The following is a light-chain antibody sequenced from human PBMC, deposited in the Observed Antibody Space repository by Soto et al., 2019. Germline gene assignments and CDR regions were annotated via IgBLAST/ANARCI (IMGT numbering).Light chain of an antibody. CDR3: LHDFNFPHT. Sequence: AIQMTQSPSSLSASVGDRVTITCRASQGIRNDLAWYQQKPGKAPKLLIYAASNLQSGVPSRFSGSGSGTYFTLTISSLQPEDFATYYCLHDFNFPHTFGQGTKLEIK. J-gene: IGKJ2*01. CDR2: AAS. CDR1: QGIRND. V-gene: IGKV1-6*01.